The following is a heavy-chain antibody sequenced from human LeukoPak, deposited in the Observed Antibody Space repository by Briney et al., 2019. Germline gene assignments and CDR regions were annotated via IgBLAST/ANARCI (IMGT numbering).Heavy chain of an antibody. CDR3: ARVRQRGGDY. J-gene: IGHJ4*02. CDR2: IYYSGST. D-gene: IGHD3-10*01. Sequence: SETLSLTCTVSGGSISSGDYYWSWIRQPPGKGLEWIGYIYYSGSTYYNPSLKSRVTISVDTSKNQFSLKLSSVTPADTAVYYCARVRQRGGDYWGQGTLVTVSS. V-gene: IGHV4-30-4*08. CDR1: GGSISSGDYY.